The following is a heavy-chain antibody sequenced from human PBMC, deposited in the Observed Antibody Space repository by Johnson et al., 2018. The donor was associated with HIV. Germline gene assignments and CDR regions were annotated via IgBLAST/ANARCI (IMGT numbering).Heavy chain of an antibody. CDR1: GFTFSSYW. Sequence: VQLVESGGGLVQPGGSLRLSCAASGFTFSSYWMSWVRQAPGKGLEWLSNISSGGSVRYHADSVRGRFTISRDNAENSLYLQMNSLRAEDTAVYYCARHTGYDAFDIWGQGTMVTVSS. V-gene: IGHV3-48*04. D-gene: IGHD2-21*01. J-gene: IGHJ3*02. CDR2: ISSGGSVR. CDR3: ARHTGYDAFDI.